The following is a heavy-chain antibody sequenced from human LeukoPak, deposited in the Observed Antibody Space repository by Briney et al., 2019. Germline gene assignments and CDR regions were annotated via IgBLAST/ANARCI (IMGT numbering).Heavy chain of an antibody. Sequence: GGSLRLSCVASEFTFSSYSMTWVRPGPERGLDGVSAISSSGASTYDADSVKGRFTISRDNSKNTLYLQMNSLTAEDTAVYYCAKNPNRSGWYQDYWGQGTLVTVSS. CDR2: ISSSGAST. CDR1: EFTFSSYS. V-gene: IGHV3-23*01. J-gene: IGHJ4*02. CDR3: AKNPNRSGWYQDY. D-gene: IGHD6-19*01.